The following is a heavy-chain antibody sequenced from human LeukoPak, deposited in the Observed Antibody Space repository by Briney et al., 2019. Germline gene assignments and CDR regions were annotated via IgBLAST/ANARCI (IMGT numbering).Heavy chain of an antibody. J-gene: IGHJ4*02. CDR3: ARGFRRGYSYGYNFDY. CDR1: GFTFSDHY. CDR2: ISSSGSTI. Sequence: PGGSLRLACLASGFTFSDHYMHWVRQAPGKGLEWVSYISSSGSTIYYADSVKSRFTISRDNAKNSLYLQRNSLRAEDTAVYYCARGFRRGYSYGYNFDYWGQGTLVTVSS. D-gene: IGHD5-18*01. V-gene: IGHV3-11*04.